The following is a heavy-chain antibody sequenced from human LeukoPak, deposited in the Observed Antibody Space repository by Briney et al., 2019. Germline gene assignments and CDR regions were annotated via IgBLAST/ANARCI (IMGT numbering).Heavy chain of an antibody. CDR2: INHSGST. CDR1: GGSFSGYY. CDR3: ARDPRVPVGEIDGDYGS. D-gene: IGHD4-17*01. V-gene: IGHV4-34*01. J-gene: IGHJ5*02. Sequence: SETLSLTCAVYGGSFSGYYWSWIRQPPGKGLEWIGEINHSGSTNYNPSLKSRVTISVDTSKNQFSLKLSSVTAADTAVYYCARDPRVPVGEIDGDYGSWGQGTLVTVSS.